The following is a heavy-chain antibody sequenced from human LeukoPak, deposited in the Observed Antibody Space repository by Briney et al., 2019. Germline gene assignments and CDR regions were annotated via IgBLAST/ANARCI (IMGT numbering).Heavy chain of an antibody. Sequence: PGGSLRLSCAASGFTFSSYDMHWVRQATGKGLEWVSTISTAGDTYYPGSVKGRFTISRENAKNSLYLQMNSLRAGDSAVYYWARGRYCSSASCYTARSYYYGMDVWGQGTTVTVSS. CDR3: ARGRYCSSASCYTARSYYYGMDV. CDR1: GFTFSSYD. CDR2: ISTAGDT. D-gene: IGHD2-2*02. J-gene: IGHJ6*02. V-gene: IGHV3-13*01.